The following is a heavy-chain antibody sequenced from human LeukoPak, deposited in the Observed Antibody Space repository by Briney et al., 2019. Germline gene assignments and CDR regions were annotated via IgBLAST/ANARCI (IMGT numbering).Heavy chain of an antibody. V-gene: IGHV3-7*01. CDR3: ARVGATTYYYYYYYMDV. D-gene: IGHD1-26*01. CDR2: IKQDGSEK. CDR1: GGSFSGYY. J-gene: IGHJ6*03. Sequence: ETLSLTCAVYGGSFSGYYWSWVRQAPGKGLEWVANIKQDGSEKYYVDSVKGRFTISRDNAKNSLYPQMNSLRAEDTAVYYCARVGATTYYYYYYYMDVWGKGTTVTVSS.